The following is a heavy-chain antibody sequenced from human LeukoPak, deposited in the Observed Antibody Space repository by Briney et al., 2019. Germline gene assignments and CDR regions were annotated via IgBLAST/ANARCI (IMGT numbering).Heavy chain of an antibody. Sequence: SETLSLTCAVYGGSFSGYYWSWIRQPPGKGLEWNGEINHSGSTNYNPSLKSRVTISVDTSKNQFSLKLSSVTAADTAVYYCARGRSSSWYDRRPFDYWGQGTLVTVSS. CDR2: INHSGST. V-gene: IGHV4-34*01. J-gene: IGHJ4*02. CDR3: ARGRSSSWYDRRPFDY. D-gene: IGHD6-13*01. CDR1: GGSFSGYY.